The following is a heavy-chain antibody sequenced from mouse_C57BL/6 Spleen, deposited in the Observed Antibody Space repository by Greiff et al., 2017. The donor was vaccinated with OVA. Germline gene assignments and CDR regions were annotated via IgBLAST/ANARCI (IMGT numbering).Heavy chain of an antibody. V-gene: IGHV1-15*01. D-gene: IGHD1-1*01. Sequence: QVQLQQSGAELVRPGASVTLSCKASGYTFTDYEMHWVKQTPVHGLEWIGAIDPETGGTAYNQKFKGKAILTADKSSSTAYMELRSLTSEDSAVYYCTPRGSSYGYFDVWGTGTTVTVSS. CDR3: TPRGSSYGYFDV. CDR1: GYTFTDYE. CDR2: IDPETGGT. J-gene: IGHJ1*03.